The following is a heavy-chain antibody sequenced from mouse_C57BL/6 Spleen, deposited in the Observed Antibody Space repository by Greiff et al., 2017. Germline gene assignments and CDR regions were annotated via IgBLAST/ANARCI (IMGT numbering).Heavy chain of an antibody. D-gene: IGHD1-1*01. Sequence: QVQLQQSGAELVKPGASVKLSCKASGYTFTEYTVNWVKQRPGQGLEWIGWFYPGSGSIKYNEKFKDKATVTADKSSSTVYMELSRLTSEDSAVYFCVRHESSSYYFDYWGQGTTLTVSS. V-gene: IGHV1-62-2*01. CDR2: FYPGSGSI. CDR3: VRHESSSYYFDY. CDR1: GYTFTEYT. J-gene: IGHJ2*01.